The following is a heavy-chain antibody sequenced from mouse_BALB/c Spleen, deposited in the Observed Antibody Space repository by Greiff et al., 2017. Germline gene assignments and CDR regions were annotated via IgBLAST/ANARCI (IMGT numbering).Heavy chain of an antibody. CDR3: ARITTVEYYFDY. V-gene: IGHV1-74*01. J-gene: IGHJ2*01. CDR2: IDPSDSET. Sequence: VQLQQSGPQLVRPGASVKISCKASGYSFTSYWMHWVKQRPGQGLEWIGMIDPSDSETRLNQKFKDKATLTVDKSSSTAYMQLSSPTSEDSAVYYCARITTVEYYFDYWGQGTTLTVSS. D-gene: IGHD1-1*01. CDR1: GYSFTSYW.